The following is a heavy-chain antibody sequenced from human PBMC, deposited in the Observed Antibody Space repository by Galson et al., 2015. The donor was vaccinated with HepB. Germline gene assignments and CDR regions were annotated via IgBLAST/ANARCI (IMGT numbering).Heavy chain of an antibody. J-gene: IGHJ4*02. CDR1: GFTFSSYS. Sequence: SLRLSCAASGFTFSSYSMNWVRQAPGKGLEWVSYISSSSSTIYYADSVKGRFTISRDNAKNSLYLQMNSLRAEDTAVYYCARGHCSSTSCQGHDFDYWGQGTLVTVSS. CDR2: ISSSSSTI. CDR3: ARGHCSSTSCQGHDFDY. V-gene: IGHV3-48*01. D-gene: IGHD2-2*01.